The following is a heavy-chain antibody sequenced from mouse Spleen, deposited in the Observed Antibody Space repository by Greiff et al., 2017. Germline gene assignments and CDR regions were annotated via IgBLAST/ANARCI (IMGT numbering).Heavy chain of an antibody. J-gene: IGHJ1*03. CDR1: GYTFTSYG. CDR3: ASERTGMYFDV. Sequence: VQRVESGAELARPGASVKLSCKASGYTFTSYGISWVKQRTGQGLEWIGEIYPRSGNTYYNEKFKGKATLTADKSSSTAYMELRSLTSEDSAVYFCASERTGMYFDVWGTGTTVTVSS. CDR2: IYPRSGNT. V-gene: IGHV1-81*01. D-gene: IGHD4-1*01.